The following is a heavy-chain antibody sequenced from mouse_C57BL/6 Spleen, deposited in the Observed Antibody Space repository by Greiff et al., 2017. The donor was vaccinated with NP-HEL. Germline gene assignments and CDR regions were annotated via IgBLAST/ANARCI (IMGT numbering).Heavy chain of an antibody. CDR2: ISSGGDYI. CDR1: GFTFSSYA. CDR3: TRDGTPVVRGAMDY. D-gene: IGHD1-1*01. J-gene: IGHJ4*01. Sequence: EVMLVESGEGLVKPGGSLKLSCAASGFTFSSYAMSWVRQTPEKRLEWVAYISSGGDYIYYADTVKGRFTISRDKARNTLYLQMSSLKSEDTAMYYCTRDGTPVVRGAMDYWGQGTSVTVSS. V-gene: IGHV5-9-1*02.